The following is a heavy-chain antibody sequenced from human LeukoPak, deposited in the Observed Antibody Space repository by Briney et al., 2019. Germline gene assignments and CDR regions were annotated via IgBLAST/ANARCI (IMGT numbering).Heavy chain of an antibody. D-gene: IGHD3-16*01. CDR1: GGSFSGYY. V-gene: IGHV4-34*01. J-gene: IGHJ6*02. Sequence: SETLSLTCAVYGGSFSGYYWSWIRQPPGKGLEWIGEINHSGSTNYNPSLKSRVTISVDTSKNQFSLKLSSVTAADTAVYHCARRLNYYYGMDVWGQGTTVTVSS. CDR2: INHSGST. CDR3: ARRLNYYYGMDV.